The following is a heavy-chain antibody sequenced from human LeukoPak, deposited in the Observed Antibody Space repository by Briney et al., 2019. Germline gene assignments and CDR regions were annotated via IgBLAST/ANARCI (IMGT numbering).Heavy chain of an antibody. J-gene: IGHJ6*02. D-gene: IGHD2-8*01. CDR3: TTMYAGGMAV. V-gene: IGHV3-15*01. CDR1: GSTFANAW. Sequence: PGGSLRLSCVASGSTFANAWMSWVRQAPGKGLEWVAQIQSKSDGGAIGYAASVKGRFTISRDDSKETLFLQMDSLKTEDTAVYYCTTMYAGGMAVWGHGTTVTVSS. CDR2: IQSKSDGGAI.